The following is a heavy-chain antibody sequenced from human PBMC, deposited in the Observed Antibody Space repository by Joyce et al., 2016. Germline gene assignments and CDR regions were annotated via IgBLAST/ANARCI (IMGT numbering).Heavy chain of an antibody. V-gene: IGHV1-3*01. CDR3: ARDTGRDWNLDY. J-gene: IGHJ4*02. Sequence: QVHLVQSGAEVKRRGASVTVSCKASGYTFTRYALHWVRPAPGQSLEWMGRINPDTGNPVYSQKFQDRVTVTRDTSASTVYMELRTLRSEDTAMYYCARDTGRDWNLDYWGQGTLITVSS. CDR2: INPDTGNP. D-gene: IGHD1-1*01. CDR1: GYTFTRYA.